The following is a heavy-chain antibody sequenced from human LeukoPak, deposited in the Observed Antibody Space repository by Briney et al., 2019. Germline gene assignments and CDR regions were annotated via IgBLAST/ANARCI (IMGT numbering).Heavy chain of an antibody. CDR1: GFTFSSYV. Sequence: QPGGSLRLSCAASGFTFSSYVMSWVRQAPGKGLEWVSIISGSGGVTFYADSMKGRFTISRDNTKNTLYLQMNSLRAEDTAVYFCAVRECASYSGRFDYWGQGTLVTVSS. V-gene: IGHV3-23*01. J-gene: IGHJ4*02. CDR3: AVRECASYSGRFDY. D-gene: IGHD1-26*01. CDR2: ISGSGGVT.